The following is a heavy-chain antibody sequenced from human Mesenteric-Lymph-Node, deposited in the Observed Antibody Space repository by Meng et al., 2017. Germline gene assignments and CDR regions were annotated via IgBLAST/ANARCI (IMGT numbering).Heavy chain of an antibody. J-gene: IGHJ4*02. Sequence: SQTRSLTGAVSGYSISSGYYWGWIRQPPGKGLEWIGSIYHSGSTYYNPSLKSRVTISVDTSKNQFSLKLSSVTAADTAVYYCARDKGGFYGPRSYLLDSWGQGTLVTVSS. CDR2: IYHSGST. CDR1: GYSISSGYY. D-gene: IGHD3-10*01. V-gene: IGHV4-38-2*02. CDR3: ARDKGGFYGPRSYLLDS.